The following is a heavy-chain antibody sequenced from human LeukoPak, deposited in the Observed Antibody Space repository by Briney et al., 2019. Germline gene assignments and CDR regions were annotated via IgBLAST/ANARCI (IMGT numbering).Heavy chain of an antibody. J-gene: IGHJ4*02. CDR2: ASGSSSAI. D-gene: IGHD6-13*01. Sequence: GGTLRLSCAASGFTFSSYAMHWVRQAPGKGLGWVSFASGSSSAIDYAHSVKGRLTISRDHAKNSLYLQMNSLRDEDTAVYYCTRAAYDSSPAYWGQATLVTASS. CDR1: GFTFSSYA. CDR3: TRAAYDSSPAY. V-gene: IGHV3-48*02.